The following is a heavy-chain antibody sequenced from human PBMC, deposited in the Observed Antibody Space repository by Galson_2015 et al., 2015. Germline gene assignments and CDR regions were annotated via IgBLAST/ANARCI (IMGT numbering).Heavy chain of an antibody. Sequence: SLRLSCAASGFTFRTYGMHWVRQASGKGLEWAAVIWNDGSNTYYADSVKGRFTISRDNSKNTLYLQMNSLRAEDTAVYYCARGLQVESLDYWGQGTLVTVSS. CDR2: IWNDGSNT. CDR3: ARGLQVESLDY. D-gene: IGHD1-1*01. J-gene: IGHJ4*02. CDR1: GFTFRTYG. V-gene: IGHV3-33*01.